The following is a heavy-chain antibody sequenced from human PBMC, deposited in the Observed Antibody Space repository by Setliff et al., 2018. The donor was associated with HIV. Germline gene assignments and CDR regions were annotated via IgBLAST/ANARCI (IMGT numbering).Heavy chain of an antibody. CDR1: GGSFSGHY. CDR2: INHSGGV. J-gene: IGHJ1*01. V-gene: IGHV4-34*01. Sequence: SETLSLTCAVYGGSFSGHYWSWIRQPPGKGLEWIGEINHSGGVNYNPSFNSRLTMSVDTSKNQFSLKLTSVTAADTAVYYCASFFWECSDNLCHRSFQFWDQGALVTVSS. D-gene: IGHD3-10*01. CDR3: ASFFWECSDNLCHRSFQF.